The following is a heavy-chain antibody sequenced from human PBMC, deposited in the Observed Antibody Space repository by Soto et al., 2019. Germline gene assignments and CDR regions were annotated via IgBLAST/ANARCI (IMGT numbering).Heavy chain of an antibody. V-gene: IGHV3-7*01. CDR2: IKQDGSEK. J-gene: IGHJ6*03. CDR1: GFTFSSYW. D-gene: IGHD1-26*01. CDR3: ARGRWSFYYIGV. Sequence: EVQLVESGGGFVQPGGSLRLSCAASGFTFSSYWMSWVRQAPGTGLEWVANIKQDGSEKYYVDSVKGRFTISRDNAKNSLYLQMNSRRAVYTAVYYCARGRWSFYYIGVWGKGTTVTVS.